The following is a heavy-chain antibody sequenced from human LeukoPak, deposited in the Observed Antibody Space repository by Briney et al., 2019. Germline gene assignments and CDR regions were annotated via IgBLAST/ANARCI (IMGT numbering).Heavy chain of an antibody. CDR3: ATEKIPDEHRGAFDV. D-gene: IGHD2-21*01. V-gene: IGHV3-53*01. Sequence: GGSLRLSCAASGFTVSSSFMSWVRQVPGKGLEWVSAIYSGGTTHYAESVKGRFTISRDNSKNTLYLQMNSLRVEDTAVYYCATEKIPDEHRGAFDVWGQGTMVTVSS. CDR1: GFTVSSSF. CDR2: IYSGGTT. J-gene: IGHJ3*01.